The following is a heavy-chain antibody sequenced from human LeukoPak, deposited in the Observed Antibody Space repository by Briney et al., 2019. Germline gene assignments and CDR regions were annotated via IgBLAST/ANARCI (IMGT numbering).Heavy chain of an antibody. D-gene: IGHD2-21*02. V-gene: IGHV4-59*12. J-gene: IGHJ4*02. Sequence: PSETLSLTCTVSGGSISSYYWSWIRQPPGKGLEWIGYIYYSGSTNYNPSLKSRVTISVDTSKNQFSLKLSSVTAADTAVYYCARLVYCGGDCYSSPHAVYFDYWGQGTLVTVSS. CDR2: IYYSGST. CDR1: GGSISSYY. CDR3: ARLVYCGGDCYSSPHAVYFDY.